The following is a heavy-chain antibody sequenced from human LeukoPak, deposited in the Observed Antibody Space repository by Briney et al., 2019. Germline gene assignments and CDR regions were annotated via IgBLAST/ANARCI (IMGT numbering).Heavy chain of an antibody. CDR3: ARNNGMDV. J-gene: IGHJ6*02. CDR2: VNRDGSET. CDR1: GFSLSSHW. Sequence: GALRLSCAASGFSLSSHWMTWVRQVPGRGPEWVANVNRDGSETYYLDSVKGRFTISKDNAKNSLYLQMNSLRAEDTALYHCARNNGMDVWGQGTTVIVSS. V-gene: IGHV3-7*03.